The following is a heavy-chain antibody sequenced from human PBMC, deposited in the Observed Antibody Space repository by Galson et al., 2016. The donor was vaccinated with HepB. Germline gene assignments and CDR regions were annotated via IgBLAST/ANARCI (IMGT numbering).Heavy chain of an antibody. Sequence: SLRLSCAASGFTFSSHGMNWIRQAPGKGLEWVSQIKSSSSNVYYADSVKGRFTISRDNAKNSLYLQMNSLRDEDTAVYYCVKGAGTIDYWGQGTLVTVSS. D-gene: IGHD6-19*01. CDR3: VKGAGTIDY. CDR2: IKSSSSNV. V-gene: IGHV3-48*02. J-gene: IGHJ4*02. CDR1: GFTFSSHG.